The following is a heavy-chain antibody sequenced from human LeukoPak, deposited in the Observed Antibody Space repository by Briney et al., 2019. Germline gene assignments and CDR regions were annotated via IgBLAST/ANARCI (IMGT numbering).Heavy chain of an antibody. V-gene: IGHV4-39*07. CDR2: IYYSGNT. Sequence: SETLSLTCTVSGVSISSSNSYWGWIRQPPGKGLEWIGSIYYSGNTYYNASLKSQVSISIDTSKTQFSLNLSSVTAADTAIYYCARDSGKMGETTWFDPWGQGTLVTVSS. D-gene: IGHD1-26*01. J-gene: IGHJ5*02. CDR3: ARDSGKMGETTWFDP. CDR1: GVSISSSNSY.